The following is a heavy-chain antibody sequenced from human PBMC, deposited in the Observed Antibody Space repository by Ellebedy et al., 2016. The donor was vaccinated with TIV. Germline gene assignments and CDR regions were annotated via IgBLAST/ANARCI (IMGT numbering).Heavy chain of an antibody. CDR3: ANYHSGGYGS. CDR1: GFTFSSYA. D-gene: IGHD3-22*01. Sequence: GESLKISXAASGFTFSSYAMSWVRQAPGKGLEWVAVIWHDGITKDYADSVKGRFTVSRDNSKNTLYLQMNSLRAEDTAVYYCANYHSGGYGSWGQGTLVTVSS. J-gene: IGHJ4*02. CDR2: IWHDGITK. V-gene: IGHV3-33*08.